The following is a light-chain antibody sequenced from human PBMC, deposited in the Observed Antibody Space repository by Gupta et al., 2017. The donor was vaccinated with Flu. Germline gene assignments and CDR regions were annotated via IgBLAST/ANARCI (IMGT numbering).Light chain of an antibody. CDR3: QSYDSGILV. CDR2: EDD. J-gene: IGLJ1*01. V-gene: IGLV6-57*01. Sequence: VLNEDDHRTPGVAVPFCGSIDSSSNTASLTISGLQTEDEADYYCQSYDSGILVFGRGTKLTVL.